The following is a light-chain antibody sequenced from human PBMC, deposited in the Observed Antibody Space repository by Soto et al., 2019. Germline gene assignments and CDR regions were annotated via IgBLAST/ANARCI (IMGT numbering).Light chain of an antibody. CDR3: MQSIQLPLT. V-gene: IGKV2D-29*01. Sequence: DIVMTQTPLSLSVTPGQPASFSCKSNQSLVYSDGKTYLYWYLQKSGQPPQLLIYEVFNRFSGVPDRFSGSGSGTDFTLKISRVEAEDVGDYYCMQSIQLPLTFGGGTKVEIK. CDR1: QSLVYSDGKTY. J-gene: IGKJ4*01. CDR2: EVF.